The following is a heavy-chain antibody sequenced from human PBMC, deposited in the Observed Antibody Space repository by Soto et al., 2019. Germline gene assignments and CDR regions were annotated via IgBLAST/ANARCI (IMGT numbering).Heavy chain of an antibody. CDR3: ARSSGRSSGYYYYAMDV. D-gene: IGHD6-25*01. J-gene: IGHJ6*02. V-gene: IGHV4-31*03. CDR1: SDSMNSGGYY. CDR2: IYSNGNT. Sequence: QVQLQESGPGLVKPSQTLSLTCSVSSDSMNSGGYYWSWIRQHPGKGLEWIGYIYSNGNTYYNPSLKSRVTMSVDTSKSQFSNNLMSVTAADTAVYYCARSSGRSSGYYYYAMDVWGQGTAASVSS.